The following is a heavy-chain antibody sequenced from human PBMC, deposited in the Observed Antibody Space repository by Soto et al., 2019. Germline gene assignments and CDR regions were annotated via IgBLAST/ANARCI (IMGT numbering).Heavy chain of an antibody. V-gene: IGHV1-18*04. Sequence: QVQLVQSGAEVKKPGASVKVSCKASGYTFTSYGISWVRQAPGQGREWMGWISAYNGNTNYAQKLQGRVTMTTDTSTSTAYMELRSLRSDDKAVSDCAGGPDYGGYGAFDYWGQGTLVIASS. J-gene: IGHJ4*02. CDR2: ISAYNGNT. CDR3: AGGPDYGGYGAFDY. CDR1: GYTFTSYG. D-gene: IGHD4-17*01.